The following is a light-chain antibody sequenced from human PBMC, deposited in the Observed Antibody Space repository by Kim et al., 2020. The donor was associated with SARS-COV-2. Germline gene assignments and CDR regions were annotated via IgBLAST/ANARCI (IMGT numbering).Light chain of an antibody. CDR1: SLRSYY. Sequence: SSELTQDPAVSVALGQTVRITCQGVSLRSYYASWYQQKPGQAPVLVIYGKNNRPSGIPDRFSASSSGNTASLTITGPQPEDEADYYCNSRDSSGNRKVVF. CDR2: GKN. CDR3: NSRDSSGNRKVV. J-gene: IGLJ1*01. V-gene: IGLV3-19*01.